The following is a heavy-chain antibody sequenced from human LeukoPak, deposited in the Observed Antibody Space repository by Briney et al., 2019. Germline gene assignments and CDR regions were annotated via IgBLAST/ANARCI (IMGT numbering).Heavy chain of an antibody. CDR3: AHSGLYYDIYHY. CDR2: IYNNDDK. Sequence: ESGPTLVKPTQTLTLTCTFSGFSLSTTKRGVGWILQPPEKALACLAFIYNNDDKRYSPSLKSRLTITKETPKNQVVLTMTNMDPVDTATYYCAHSGLYYDIYHYWGQGILVTVSS. J-gene: IGHJ4*02. CDR1: GFSLSTTKRG. V-gene: IGHV2-5*01. D-gene: IGHD3-9*01.